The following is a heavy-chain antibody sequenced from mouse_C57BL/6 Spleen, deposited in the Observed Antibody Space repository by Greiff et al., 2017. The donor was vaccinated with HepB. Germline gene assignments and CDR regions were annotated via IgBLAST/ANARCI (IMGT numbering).Heavy chain of an antibody. D-gene: IGHD2-1*01. CDR2: IDPNSGGT. V-gene: IGHV1-72*01. CDR1: GYTFTSYW. CDR3: ARSDYGNYGPWYFDV. J-gene: IGHJ1*03. Sequence: QVQLQQPGAELVKPGASVKLSCKASGYTFTSYWMHWVKQRPGRGLEWIGRIDPNSGGTKYNEKFKSKATLTVDKPSSTAYMQLSSLTSEDSAVYYWARSDYGNYGPWYFDVWGTGTTVTVSS.